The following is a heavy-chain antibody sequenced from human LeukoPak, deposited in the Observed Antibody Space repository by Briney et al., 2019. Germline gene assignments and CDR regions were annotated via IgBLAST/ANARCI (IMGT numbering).Heavy chain of an antibody. V-gene: IGHV3-23*01. J-gene: IGHJ4*02. CDR2: ISGSGGST. CDR1: GFTFSSYA. D-gene: IGHD6-13*01. Sequence: GRSLRLSCAASGFTFSSYAMSWVRQAPGKGLEWVSAISGSGGSTYYADSVKGRFTISRDNSKNTLYLQMNSLRAEDTAVYYCAKSGSSSTTVYYFDYWGQGTLVTVSS. CDR3: AKSGSSSTTVYYFDY.